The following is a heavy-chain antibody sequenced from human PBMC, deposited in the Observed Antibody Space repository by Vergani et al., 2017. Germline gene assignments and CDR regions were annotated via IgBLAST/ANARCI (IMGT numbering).Heavy chain of an antibody. J-gene: IGHJ6*02. CDR3: AKDPRGSSDNYYYYYGMDV. V-gene: IGHV3-30*02. Sequence: QVQLVESGGGVVQPGGSLRLSCAASGFTFSSYGMHWVCQAPGKGLEWVAFIRYDGSNKYYADSVKGRFTISRDNSKNTLYLQMNSLRAEDTAVYYCAKDPRGSSDNYYYYYGMDVWGQGTTVTVSS. CDR2: IRYDGSNK. D-gene: IGHD1-26*01. CDR1: GFTFSSYG.